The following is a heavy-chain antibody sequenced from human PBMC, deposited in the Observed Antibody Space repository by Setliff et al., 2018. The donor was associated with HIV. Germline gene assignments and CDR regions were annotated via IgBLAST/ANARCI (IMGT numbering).Heavy chain of an antibody. J-gene: IGHJ4*02. D-gene: IGHD5-12*01. CDR2: IYYSGST. Sequence: SETLSLTCTVSGGSISSYYWSWIRQPPGKGLEWIGYIYYSGSTNYNPSLKSRVTISVDTSKNQFSLKLSSVTAADTAVYYCARPLDGYTSDFDYWGQGTLVTVSS. V-gene: IGHV4-59*01. CDR3: ARPLDGYTSDFDY. CDR1: GGSISSYY.